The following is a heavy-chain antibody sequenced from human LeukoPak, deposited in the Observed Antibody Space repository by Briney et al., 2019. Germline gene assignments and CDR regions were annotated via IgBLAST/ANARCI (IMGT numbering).Heavy chain of an antibody. CDR1: GYTFTSYG. CDR2: ISAYNGNT. J-gene: IGHJ6*03. V-gene: IGHV1-18*01. Sequence: ASVKVSCKASGYTFTSYGISWVRQAPGQGLEWMGWISAYNGNTNYAQKLQGRVTMTTDTSTSTAYMELRSLRSDDTAVYYCARDIGSSWYMYYYYMDVWGKGTTVTVSS. D-gene: IGHD6-13*01. CDR3: ARDIGSSWYMYYYYMDV.